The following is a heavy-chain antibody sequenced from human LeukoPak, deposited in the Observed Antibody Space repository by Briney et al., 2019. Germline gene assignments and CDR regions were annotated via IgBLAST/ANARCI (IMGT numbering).Heavy chain of an antibody. CDR3: ARGEEVATIPTLNWYFDL. D-gene: IGHD5-24*01. J-gene: IGHJ2*01. CDR2: INPSGGST. Sequence: ASVKVCCKASGYTFTSYYMHWVRQAPGQGLEWMGIINPSGGSTSYAQKFQGRVTMSRDTSTSTVYMELSSLRSEDTAVYYCARGEEVATIPTLNWYFDLWGRGTLVPVSS. V-gene: IGHV1-46*01. CDR1: GYTFTSYY.